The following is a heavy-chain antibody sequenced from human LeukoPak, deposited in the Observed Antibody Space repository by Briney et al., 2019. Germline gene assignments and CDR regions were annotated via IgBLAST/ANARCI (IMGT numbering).Heavy chain of an antibody. CDR2: ISSSGSTI. D-gene: IGHD3-3*01. CDR3: ARAQIFGVVFPDY. CDR1: GFTFSSYE. Sequence: PGGSLRLSCAASGFTFSSYEVNWVRQAPGKGLEWVSYISSSGSTIYYADSVKGRFTISRDNAKNSLYLQMNSLRAEDTAVYYCARAQIFGVVFPDYWGQGTLVTVSS. V-gene: IGHV3-48*03. J-gene: IGHJ4*02.